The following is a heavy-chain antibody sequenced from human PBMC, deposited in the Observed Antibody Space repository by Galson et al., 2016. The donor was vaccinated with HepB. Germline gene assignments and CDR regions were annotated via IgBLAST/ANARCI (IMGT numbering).Heavy chain of an antibody. CDR1: GFTFSRNA. V-gene: IGHV3-23*01. CDR2: VSGSGGST. Sequence: SLRLSCAASGFTFSRNAMSWVRQAPGKGLEWVSSVSGSGGSTYYADSVKGRFTISRDNSKNTLYLQMRTLRVEDTAVYYCAKGNTVPDYWGQGTPATVSS. D-gene: IGHD4-11*01. CDR3: AKGNTVPDY. J-gene: IGHJ4*02.